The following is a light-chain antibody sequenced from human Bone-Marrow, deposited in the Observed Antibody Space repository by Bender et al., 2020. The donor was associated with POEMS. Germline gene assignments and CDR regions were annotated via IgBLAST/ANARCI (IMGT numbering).Light chain of an antibody. Sequence: SYVLTQPPSVSVAPGKTARITCGADNIGSKNVHWYQQKPGQAPVLVIYDDADRPSGIPERFSGSSSGTMATLTISGAQVEDEADYYCYSTDSSGNHRVFGGGTKLTVL. CDR2: DDA. CDR1: NIGSKN. CDR3: YSTDSSGNHRV. V-gene: IGLV3-10*01. J-gene: IGLJ2*01.